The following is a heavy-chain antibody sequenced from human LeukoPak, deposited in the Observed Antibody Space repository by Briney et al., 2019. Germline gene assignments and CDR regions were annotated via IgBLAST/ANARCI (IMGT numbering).Heavy chain of an antibody. J-gene: IGHJ3*01. CDR2: IYFSGST. D-gene: IGHD4-17*01. CDR3: ARHIYGDSVAFDV. CDR1: GGSSTSYY. Sequence: SETLSLTCAVSGGSSTSYYWSWIRQPPGKGLEWIAYIYFSGSTNYNPSLKSRVIISIDTSTNQFSPKLSSVTAADTALYFCARHIYGDSVAFDVWGQGTMVTVSS. V-gene: IGHV4-59*08.